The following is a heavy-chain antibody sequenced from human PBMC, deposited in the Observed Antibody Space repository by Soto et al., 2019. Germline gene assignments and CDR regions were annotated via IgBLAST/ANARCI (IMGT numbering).Heavy chain of an antibody. CDR1: VFSFSIYS. CDR2: ISSGTSYI. Sequence: VSLRLSCAASVFSFSIYSMNWVRQAPGKGLEWVSFISSGTSYIYYADSVRGRFTISRDNAENSLYLQMNTLRAEDTAVYYCARVRDSGAYFVDVWGQGTTVTVSS. V-gene: IGHV3-21*01. J-gene: IGHJ6*02. CDR3: ARVRDSGAYFVDV. D-gene: IGHD1-26*01.